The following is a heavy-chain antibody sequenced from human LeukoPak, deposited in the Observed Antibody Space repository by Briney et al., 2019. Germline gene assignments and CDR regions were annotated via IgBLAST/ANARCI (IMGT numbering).Heavy chain of an antibody. J-gene: IGHJ4*02. CDR3: ATNTYNGYAIDS. CDR2: IIPIFGTA. Sequence: ASVKVSCKASGGTFSSYAISWVRQAPGQGLEWMGGIIPIFGTANYAQKFQGRVSMTEDTSTDTAYMELNSLSSEDTAIYYCATNTYNGYAIDSWGQGTLVTVSS. V-gene: IGHV1-69*06. CDR1: GGTFSSYA. D-gene: IGHD5-12*01.